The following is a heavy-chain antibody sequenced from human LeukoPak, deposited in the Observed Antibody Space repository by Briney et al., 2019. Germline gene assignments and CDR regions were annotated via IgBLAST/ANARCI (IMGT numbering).Heavy chain of an antibody. Sequence: GGSLRLSCIASGFTLSSYGMHWVRQAPGKGLEWVAFIRYDGSDKYYADSVKGRFTISRDNPKNMLSLEMNGLRAEDAAVYYCATTSTYSGWYYWGQGTLVTVSS. CDR3: ATTSTYSGWYY. V-gene: IGHV3-30*02. J-gene: IGHJ4*02. CDR1: GFTLSSYG. D-gene: IGHD5-12*01. CDR2: IRYDGSDK.